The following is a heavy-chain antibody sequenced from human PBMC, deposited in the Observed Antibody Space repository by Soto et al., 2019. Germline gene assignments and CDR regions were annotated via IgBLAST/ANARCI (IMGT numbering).Heavy chain of an antibody. J-gene: IGHJ6*02. V-gene: IGHV1-18*01. CDR1: GYTFTSYG. CDR2: ISAYNGNT. Sequence: ASVKVSCKASGYTFTSYGISWVRQAPGQGLEWMGWISAYNGNTNYAQKLQGRVTMTTDTSTSTAYMELRSLRSDDTAVYYCARGLGLRFLEWLLWSYYGMDVWGQGTTVTVSS. D-gene: IGHD3-3*01. CDR3: ARGLGLRFLEWLLWSYYGMDV.